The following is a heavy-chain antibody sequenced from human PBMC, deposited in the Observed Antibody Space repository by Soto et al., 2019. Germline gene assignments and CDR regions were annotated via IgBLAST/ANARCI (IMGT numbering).Heavy chain of an antibody. D-gene: IGHD4-17*01. J-gene: IGHJ2*01. V-gene: IGHV4-34*01. CDR3: ATRAEGYGDLIGDFDL. Sequence: QVQLQQWGAGLLKPSETLSLTCAVYGGSFSGYYLSWIRQPPGKGLEWIGEINHSGSTNYNPSLQRRVTISVDMSKNQFSLQLSSVNDADTAVYYCATRAEGYGDLIGDFDLWGRGTLVTVSS. CDR1: GGSFSGYY. CDR2: INHSGST.